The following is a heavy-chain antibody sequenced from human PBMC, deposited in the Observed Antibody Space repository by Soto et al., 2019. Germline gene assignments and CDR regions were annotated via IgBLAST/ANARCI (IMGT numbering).Heavy chain of an antibody. CDR1: GFTFSSYA. D-gene: IGHD6-6*01. J-gene: IGHJ6*03. CDR3: ARRSSSPEPYYYYMDV. CDR2: ISSNGGST. Sequence: GGSLRLSCAASGFTFSSYAMHWVRQAPGKGLEYVSAISSNGGSTYYANSVKGRFTISRDNSKNTLYLQMGSLRAEDMAVYYCARRSSSPEPYYYYMDVWGRGTTVTVSS. V-gene: IGHV3-64*01.